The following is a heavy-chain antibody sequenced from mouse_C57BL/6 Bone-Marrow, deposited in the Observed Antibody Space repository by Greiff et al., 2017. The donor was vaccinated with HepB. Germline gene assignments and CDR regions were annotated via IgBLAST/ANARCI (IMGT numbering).Heavy chain of an antibody. CDR3: ARMPIITTVVARGY. J-gene: IGHJ2*01. V-gene: IGHV1-22*01. CDR2: INPNNGGT. CDR1: GYTFTDYN. Sequence: VQLQQSGPELVKPGASVKMSCKASGYTFTDYNMHWVKQSHGKSLEWIGYINPNNGGTSYNQKFKGKATLTVNKSSSTAYMELRSLTSEDSAVYYCARMPIITTVVARGYWGQGTTLTVSS. D-gene: IGHD1-1*01.